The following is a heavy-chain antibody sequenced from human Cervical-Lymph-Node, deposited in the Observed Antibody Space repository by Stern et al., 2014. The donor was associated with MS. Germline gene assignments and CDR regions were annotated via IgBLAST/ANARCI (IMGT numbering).Heavy chain of an antibody. CDR3: ARSRDAYSPLTY. CDR2: IYYSGNT. V-gene: IGHV4-59*01. J-gene: IGHJ4*02. CDR1: GGSISGYD. D-gene: IGHD5-24*01. Sequence: QVQLQESGPGLVKPSETLSITCTVSGGSISGYDCSWIRQPPGKGLEWIGHIYYSGNTNYIPSLKGRVTFSIDTPKSQFSLKLSSVTAADTAVYYCARSRDAYSPLTYWGQGIPVTVSS.